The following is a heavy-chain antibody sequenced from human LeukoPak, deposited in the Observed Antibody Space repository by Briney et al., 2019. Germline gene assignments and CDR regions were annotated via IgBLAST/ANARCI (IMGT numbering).Heavy chain of an antibody. CDR1: GFTFSNYA. J-gene: IGHJ4*02. CDR3: TKERSLNGGYSDGYFDH. V-gene: IGHV3-23*01. Sequence: GGSLRLSCVASGFTFSNYAMSWVRQTPGKGLEWVSVISDRGSNTYYADSVKGRFTISRDNSKNTLYLQMNSLRAEDTALYHCTKERSLNGGYSDGYFDHWGQGTLVTVSS. CDR2: ISDRGSNT. D-gene: IGHD4-23*01.